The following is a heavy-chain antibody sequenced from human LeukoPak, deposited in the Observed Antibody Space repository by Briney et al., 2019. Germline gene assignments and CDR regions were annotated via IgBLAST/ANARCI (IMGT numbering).Heavy chain of an antibody. V-gene: IGHV3-33*01. D-gene: IGHD3-10*01. CDR1: GFTFSSYG. CDR2: IWYDGSNK. Sequence: GGSLRLSCAASGFTFSSYGMHWVRQAPGKGLEWVAAIWYDGSNKYYADSVKGRFTISRDNSKNTLYLQMNSLRAEDTAVYYCARGWLLWFREPLDYWGQGTLVTVSS. J-gene: IGHJ4*02. CDR3: ARGWLLWFREPLDY.